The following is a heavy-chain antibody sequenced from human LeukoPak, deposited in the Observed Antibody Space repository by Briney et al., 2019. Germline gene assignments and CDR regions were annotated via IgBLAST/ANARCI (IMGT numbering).Heavy chain of an antibody. CDR1: GGSISSGSYY. V-gene: IGHV4-61*02. D-gene: IGHD1-7*01. Sequence: KPSQTLSLTCTVSGGSISSGSYYWSWIRQPAGKGLEWIGRIYTSGSTNYNPSLKSRVTISVDTSKNQFSLKLSSVTAADTAVYYCARHDRWRTNFDYWGQGTLVTVSS. J-gene: IGHJ4*02. CDR2: IYTSGST. CDR3: ARHDRWRTNFDY.